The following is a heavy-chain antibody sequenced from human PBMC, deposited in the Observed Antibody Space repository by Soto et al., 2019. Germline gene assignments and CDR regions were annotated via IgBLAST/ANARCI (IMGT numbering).Heavy chain of an antibody. CDR2: MNANSGNT. V-gene: IGHV1-8*01. CDR3: ARREDRAGPICFDP. J-gene: IGHJ5*02. Sequence: GASVKVSCKASVYTFTSYDINWVRQATAQGLDWIVWMNANSGNTGYAQRFQGRVTMTRNSSIATAYLQLSVLKYEDTAVYYCARREDRAGPICFDPWGEGPLVTVSS. CDR1: VYTFTSYD.